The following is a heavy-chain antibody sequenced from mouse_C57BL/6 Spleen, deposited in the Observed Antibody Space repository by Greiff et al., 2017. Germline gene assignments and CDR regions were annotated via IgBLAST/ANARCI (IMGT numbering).Heavy chain of an antibody. J-gene: IGHJ2*01. Sequence: VQLQQPGAELVRPGSSVKLSCKASGYTFTSYWMDWVKQRPGQGLEWIGNIYPTDSETHYNQKFKDKATLTVDKSSSTAYMQLSSLTSEDSAVYDWARGGSGHFDYWGQGTTLTVSS. CDR1: GYTFTSYW. CDR3: ARGGSGHFDY. CDR2: IYPTDSET. V-gene: IGHV1-61*01. D-gene: IGHD1-1*01.